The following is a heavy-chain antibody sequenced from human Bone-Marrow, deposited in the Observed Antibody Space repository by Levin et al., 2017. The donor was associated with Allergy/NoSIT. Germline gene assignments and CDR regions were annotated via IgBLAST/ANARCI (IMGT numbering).Heavy chain of an antibody. D-gene: IGHD3-9*01. CDR2: MNPNSGNT. CDR3: ARATTYYDILTGYPGGNWFDP. J-gene: IGHJ5*02. Sequence: ASVKVSCKASGYTFTSYDINWVRQATGQGLEWMGWMNPNSGNTGYAQKFQGRVTMTRNTSISTAYMELSSLRSEDTAVYYCARATTYYDILTGYPGGNWFDPWGQGTLVTVSS. CDR1: GYTFTSYD. V-gene: IGHV1-8*01.